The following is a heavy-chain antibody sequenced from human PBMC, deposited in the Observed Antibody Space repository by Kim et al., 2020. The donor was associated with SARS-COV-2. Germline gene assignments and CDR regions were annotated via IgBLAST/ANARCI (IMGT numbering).Heavy chain of an antibody. Sequence: SETLSLTCAVYGGSFSGYYWSWIRQPPGKGLEWIGEINHSGSTNYNPSLKSRVTISVDTSKNQFSLKLSSVTAADTAVYYCARVVAATRGFDYWGQGTLV. CDR3: ARVVAATRGFDY. D-gene: IGHD2-15*01. J-gene: IGHJ4*02. CDR2: INHSGST. V-gene: IGHV4-34*01. CDR1: GGSFSGYY.